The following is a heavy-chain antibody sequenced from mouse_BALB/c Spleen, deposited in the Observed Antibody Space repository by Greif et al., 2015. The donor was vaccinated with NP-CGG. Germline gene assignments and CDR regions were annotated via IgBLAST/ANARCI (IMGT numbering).Heavy chain of an antibody. CDR2: ISDGGSYT. J-gene: IGHJ3*01. CDR3: ARAPYYYGSSQAWFAY. D-gene: IGHD1-1*01. CDR1: GFTFSDYY. V-gene: IGHV5-4*02. Sequence: EVKLMESGGGLVKPGGSLKLSCAASGFTFSDYYMYWVRQTPEKRLEWVATISDGGSYTYYPDSVKGRFTISRDNAKNNLYLQISSLKSEDTAMYYCARAPYYYGSSQAWFAYWGQGTLVTVSA.